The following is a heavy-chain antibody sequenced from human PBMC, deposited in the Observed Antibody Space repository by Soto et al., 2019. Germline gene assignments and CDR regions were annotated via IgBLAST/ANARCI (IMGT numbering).Heavy chain of an antibody. CDR2: IYHSGNT. J-gene: IGHJ4*02. Sequence: PSETLSLTRAVSGGSISSGGVSWSWIRQPPGKGLEWIGYIYHSGNTYYNPSLHGRVTISVDRSENQFSLTLDSVTAADTAVYYCARGPFHDFWTGLDYWGQGILVTVSS. CDR1: GGSISSGGVS. V-gene: IGHV4-30-2*01. D-gene: IGHD3-3*01. CDR3: ARGPFHDFWTGLDY.